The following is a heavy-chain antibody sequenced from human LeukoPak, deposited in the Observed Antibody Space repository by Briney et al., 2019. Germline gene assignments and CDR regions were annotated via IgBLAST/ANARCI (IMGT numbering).Heavy chain of an antibody. CDR1: GFTFGTYD. V-gene: IGHV3-13*01. Sequence: GGSRSLSCAAPGFTFGTYDFNWVRQTTGKGLEWVSATGTAGDTWYSGSVKGRFTISRENAKSSMYLQMNSLRVGDTAVYYCARQNRNGFDYWGQGTLVTVSS. J-gene: IGHJ4*02. D-gene: IGHD2-8*01. CDR3: ARQNRNGFDY. CDR2: TGTAGDT.